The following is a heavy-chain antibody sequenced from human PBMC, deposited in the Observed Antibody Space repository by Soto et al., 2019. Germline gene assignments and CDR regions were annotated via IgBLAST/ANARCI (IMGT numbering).Heavy chain of an antibody. Sequence: SGGSLRLSCAASGFTFSSYAMHWVRQAPGKGLEWVAVISYDGSNKYYADSVKGRFTISRDNSKNTLCLQMNSLRAEDTAVYYCARVRSDFWSGYYTSNYYGMDVWGQGTTVTVSS. V-gene: IGHV3-30-3*01. J-gene: IGHJ6*02. CDR3: ARVRSDFWSGYYTSNYYGMDV. CDR2: ISYDGSNK. CDR1: GFTFSSYA. D-gene: IGHD3-3*01.